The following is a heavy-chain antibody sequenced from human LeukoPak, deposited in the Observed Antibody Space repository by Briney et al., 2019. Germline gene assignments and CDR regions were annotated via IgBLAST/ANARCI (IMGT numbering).Heavy chain of an antibody. CDR1: GGTFSSYA. J-gene: IGHJ4*02. CDR2: IIPILGIA. D-gene: IGHD4-17*01. CDR3: ARDRTVTMYPYYFDY. V-gene: IGHV1-69*04. Sequence: SVKVSCKASGGTFSSYAISWVRQAPGQGLEWMGRIIPILGIANYAQKFQGRATITADKSTSTAYMELSSLRSEDTAVYYCARDRTVTMYPYYFDYWGQGTLVTVSS.